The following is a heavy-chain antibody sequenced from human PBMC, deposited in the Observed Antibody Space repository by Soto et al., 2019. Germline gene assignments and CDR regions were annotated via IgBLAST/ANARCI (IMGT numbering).Heavy chain of an antibody. D-gene: IGHD5-18*01. V-gene: IGHV1-69*06. CDR2: IVPFFGTA. Sequence: SVKVSCKASGGTFSTYAFSWVRQAPGQGLEWMGGIVPFFGTADYAHNFQGRVTITADKSASTAYMELSSLRYEDTAVYYCAQSVAMVSRDAFDIWGQGTMVTVSS. CDR3: AQSVAMVSRDAFDI. J-gene: IGHJ3*02. CDR1: GGTFSTYA.